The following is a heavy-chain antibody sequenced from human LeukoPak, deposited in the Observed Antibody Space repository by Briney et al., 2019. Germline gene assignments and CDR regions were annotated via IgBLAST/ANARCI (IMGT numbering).Heavy chain of an antibody. Sequence: GGSLRLSCAASGFTFSSYGMHWVRQAPGKGLEWVAVISYDGSNKYADSVKGRFTISRDNAKNSLYLQMNSLRAEDTAVYYCARDLKRRVYYDSSGSDDAFDIWGQGTMVTVSS. J-gene: IGHJ3*02. V-gene: IGHV3-33*05. CDR1: GFTFSSYG. CDR2: ISYDGSNK. D-gene: IGHD3-22*01. CDR3: ARDLKRRVYYDSSGSDDAFDI.